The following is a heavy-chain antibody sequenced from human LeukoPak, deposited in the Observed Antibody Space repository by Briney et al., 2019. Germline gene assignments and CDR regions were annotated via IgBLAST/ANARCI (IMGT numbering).Heavy chain of an antibody. J-gene: IGHJ4*02. Sequence: SETLSLTCTVSGGSISSYYWSWIRQPPGKGLEWIGYIYYSGSTNYNPSLKSRVTISVDTSKNQFSLKLSSVTAADTAVYYCARHFPEYGPLDHWGQGTLVTVSS. CDR2: IYYSGST. CDR3: ARHFPEYGPLDH. D-gene: IGHD3-10*01. CDR1: GGSISSYY. V-gene: IGHV4-59*08.